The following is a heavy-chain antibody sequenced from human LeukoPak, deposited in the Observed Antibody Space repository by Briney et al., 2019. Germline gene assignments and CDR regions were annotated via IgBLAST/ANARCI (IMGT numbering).Heavy chain of an antibody. D-gene: IGHD4/OR15-4a*01. Sequence: PGGSLRLSCAASGFTFSSFSMNWVRQAPGKGLEWVSSISSTSSYIYYADSVKGRFTISRDNSKNTLYLQMNSLRAEDTAVYYCVRDTLGEGEDANYAVYYFDYWGQGTPVTVSS. CDR1: GFTFSSFS. V-gene: IGHV3-21*01. J-gene: IGHJ4*02. CDR2: ISSTSSYI. CDR3: VRDTLGEGEDANYAVYYFDY.